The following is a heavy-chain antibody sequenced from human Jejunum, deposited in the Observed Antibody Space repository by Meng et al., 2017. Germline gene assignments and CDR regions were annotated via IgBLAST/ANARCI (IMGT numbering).Heavy chain of an antibody. V-gene: IGHV3-21*01. CDR3: ARDVGSSGYSPFDAFDF. Sequence: GGSLRLSCAASGFTFSSYAMHWVRQAPGKGLEWVSSISSRSNYIYYADSVKGRFTISRDNAKNSLSLQMNSLRAEDTAVYYCARDVGSSGYSPFDAFDFWGRGTMVTVSS. J-gene: IGHJ3*01. CDR2: ISSRSNYI. CDR1: GFTFSSYA. D-gene: IGHD3-22*01.